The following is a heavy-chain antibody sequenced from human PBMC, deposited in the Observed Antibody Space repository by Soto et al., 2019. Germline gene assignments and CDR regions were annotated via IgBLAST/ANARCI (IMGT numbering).Heavy chain of an antibody. CDR2: VYDNGRP. J-gene: IGHJ4*02. CDR3: ARGVGSSPPQY. CDR1: VGSISVYY. Sequence: NPSETLSLTCTISVGSISVYYWSWIRQSPRQGLEWIGYVYDNGRPYYSPSLKSRVIISADTSKNQISLKLTSAIAADTAVYYCARGVGSSPPQYWGRGAPVTVSS. D-gene: IGHD1-26*01. V-gene: IGHV4-59*01.